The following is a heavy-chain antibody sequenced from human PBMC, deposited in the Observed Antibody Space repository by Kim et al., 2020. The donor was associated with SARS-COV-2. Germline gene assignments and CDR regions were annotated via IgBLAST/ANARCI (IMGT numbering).Heavy chain of an antibody. Sequence: KCHSRVTITAEQSPSKAYIELSSLRSEDTAVYYCARDKSGGSTLGYFDYWGQGTLVTVSS. D-gene: IGHD2-15*01. CDR3: ARDKSGGSTLGYFDY. J-gene: IGHJ4*02. V-gene: IGHV1-69*01.